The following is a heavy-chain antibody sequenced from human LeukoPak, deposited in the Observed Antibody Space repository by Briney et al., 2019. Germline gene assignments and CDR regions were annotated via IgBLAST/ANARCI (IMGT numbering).Heavy chain of an antibody. J-gene: IGHJ4*02. D-gene: IGHD4-17*01. CDR2: IRYDGSNK. V-gene: IGHV3-30*02. CDR1: GFTFSSYG. CDR3: TRSDDYGDYLVDY. Sequence: GGSLRLSCAASGFTFSSYGMHWDRQAPGKGLEWVAFIRYDGSNKYYADSVKGRFTTSRDNAKNSLYLQMTSLRAEDTAVYYCTRSDDYGDYLVDYWGQGTLVTVSS.